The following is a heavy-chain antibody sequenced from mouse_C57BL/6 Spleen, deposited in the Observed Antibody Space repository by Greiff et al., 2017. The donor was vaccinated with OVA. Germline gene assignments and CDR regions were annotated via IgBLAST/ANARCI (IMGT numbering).Heavy chain of an antibody. Sequence: VQLQQPGAELVKPGASVKMSCKASGYTFTSYWITWVKQRPGQGLEWIGDIYPGSGSTNYNEKFKSKATLTVDTSSSTAYMQLSSLTSEDSAVYYCARAENYCGSSFSWFAYWGQGTLVTVSA. CDR3: ARAENYCGSSFSWFAY. D-gene: IGHD1-1*01. CDR2: IYPGSGST. V-gene: IGHV1-55*01. J-gene: IGHJ3*01. CDR1: GYTFTSYW.